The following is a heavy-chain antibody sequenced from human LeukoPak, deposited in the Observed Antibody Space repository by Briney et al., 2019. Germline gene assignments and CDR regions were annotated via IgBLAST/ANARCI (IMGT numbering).Heavy chain of an antibody. D-gene: IGHD3-9*01. CDR3: ARVSPIYDILTGYVDH. CDR2: ISSNGDNT. V-gene: IGHV3-64*01. J-gene: IGHJ4*02. CDR1: GFTFGGYS. Sequence: SGGSLRLSCAAFGFTFGGYSMHWVRQAPGKGLEYVSTISSNGDNTYYASSVKGRFTISRDNSKYTVYLQMGSLRAEDTGVYYCARVSPIYDILTGYVDHWGQGTLVTVSS.